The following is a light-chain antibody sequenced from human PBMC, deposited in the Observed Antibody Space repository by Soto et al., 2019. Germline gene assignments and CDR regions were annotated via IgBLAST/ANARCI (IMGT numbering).Light chain of an antibody. CDR3: QTWGTGSWV. CDR1: SGHNTYA. V-gene: IGLV4-69*01. CDR2: LNSDGSH. J-gene: IGLJ3*02. Sequence: QSVLTQSPSASASLGASVKLTCTLSSGHNTYAIAWHQQQAEKRPRYLMKLNSDGSHSQRDGIPDRFSGSSSWAGRYPTISSPRSVDEADYYCQTWGTGSWVLGGGTKLAVL.